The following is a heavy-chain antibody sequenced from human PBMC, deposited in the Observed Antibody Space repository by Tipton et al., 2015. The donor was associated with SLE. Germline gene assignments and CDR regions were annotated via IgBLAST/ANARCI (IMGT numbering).Heavy chain of an antibody. CDR2: IYGTGTT. J-gene: IGHJ3*02. CDR3: ARPNGGDYAFDI. V-gene: IGHV4-61*08. D-gene: IGHD4-17*01. Sequence: TLSLTCTVSGVSISSGGYYWSWIRQFPGKGLELIGYIYGTGTTIYNPSLKSRFTISVDTSTNQVSLKLTSVTAADTALYHCARPNGGDYAFDIWGQGTKVTVS. CDR1: GVSISSGGYY.